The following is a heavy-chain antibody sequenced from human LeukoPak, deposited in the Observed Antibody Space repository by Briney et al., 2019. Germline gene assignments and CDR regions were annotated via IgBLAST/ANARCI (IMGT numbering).Heavy chain of an antibody. J-gene: IGHJ4*02. CDR3: AKDVCTRPRCLLYFDS. Sequence: PGGSLRLSCTTSVFAFSNYAMNWVRQAPGKGPEWVSGISGFNTYYADSVKGRFTIFRDNSKNVLYLQMDRLRAEDTAVYSCAKDVCTRPRCLLYFDSWGQGTLVTVSS. CDR1: VFAFSNYA. V-gene: IGHV3-23*01. CDR2: ISGFNT. D-gene: IGHD2-8*01.